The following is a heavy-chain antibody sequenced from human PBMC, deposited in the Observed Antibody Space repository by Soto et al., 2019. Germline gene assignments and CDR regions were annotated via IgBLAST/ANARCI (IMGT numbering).Heavy chain of an antibody. Sequence: ASVKVSCKASGYTFTSYAMHWVRQAPGQRLEWMGWINAGNGNTKYSQKFQGRVTTTRDTSASTAYMELSSLRSEDTAVYYCARGGSSSSWPNAFDIWGQGTMVTVSS. D-gene: IGHD6-13*01. CDR3: ARGGSSSSWPNAFDI. CDR2: INAGNGNT. J-gene: IGHJ3*02. V-gene: IGHV1-3*01. CDR1: GYTFTSYA.